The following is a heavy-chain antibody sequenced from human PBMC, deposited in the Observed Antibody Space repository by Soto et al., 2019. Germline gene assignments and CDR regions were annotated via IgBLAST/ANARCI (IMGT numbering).Heavy chain of an antibody. CDR1: GFTFSSYG. J-gene: IGHJ6*01. Sequence: QVQLVESGGGVVQPGRSLRLSCAASGFTFSSYGMHWVRQAPGKGLEWVAVIWYDGSNKYYADSVKGRFTTSRDNSKTTSYRRMNSRRAEDTAVYYCAREMGATTPYYYYGMDVWGQGNTVTVSS. D-gene: IGHD1-26*01. CDR2: IWYDGSNK. V-gene: IGHV3-33*01. CDR3: AREMGATTPYYYYGMDV.